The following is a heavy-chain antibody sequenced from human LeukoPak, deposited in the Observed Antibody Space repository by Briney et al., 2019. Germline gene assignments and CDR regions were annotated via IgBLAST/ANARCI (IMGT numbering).Heavy chain of an antibody. D-gene: IGHD3-10*01. CDR1: GFTFSNYV. CDR2: ISGRGGST. Sequence: GGSLRLSCAASGFTFSNYVMSWVRQAPGKGLEWVSVISGRGGSTSYADSVKGRFTISRDNSKNTLYLQMNSLRAEDTAVYYCAKDWGYGSGSYYPAYWGQGTPVTVPS. CDR3: AKDWGYGSGSYYPAY. V-gene: IGHV3-23*01. J-gene: IGHJ4*02.